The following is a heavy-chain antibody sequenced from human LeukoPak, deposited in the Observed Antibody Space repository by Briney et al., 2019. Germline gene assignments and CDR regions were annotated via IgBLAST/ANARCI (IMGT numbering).Heavy chain of an antibody. J-gene: IGHJ3*02. CDR3: AKVAYSSGWYGSFDI. CDR2: IKQDGSEK. Sequence: GGSLRLSCAASGFTFSSYWMSWVRQAPGKGLEWVANIKQDGSEKYYVDSVKGRFTISRDNAKNSLYLQMNSLRAEDTAVYYCAKVAYSSGWYGSFDIWGQGTMVTVSS. V-gene: IGHV3-7*01. D-gene: IGHD6-19*01. CDR1: GFTFSSYW.